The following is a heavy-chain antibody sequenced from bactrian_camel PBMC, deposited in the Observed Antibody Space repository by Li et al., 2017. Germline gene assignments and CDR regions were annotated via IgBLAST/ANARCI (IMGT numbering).Heavy chain of an antibody. Sequence: VQLVESGGGLVQPGESLTLSCVGSGFKFEPVDLSWVRQAPGKGLEWVSSIYSDGSNTNYADSVKGRFTISKDNAANTLYLQMSSLKPEDTAMYYCAATGPSCDFGGFGYWGQGTQVTVS. CDR2: IYSDGSNT. J-gene: IGHJ6*01. V-gene: IGHV3S7*01. CDR1: GFKFEPVD. CDR3: AATGPSCDFGGFGY. D-gene: IGHD4*01.